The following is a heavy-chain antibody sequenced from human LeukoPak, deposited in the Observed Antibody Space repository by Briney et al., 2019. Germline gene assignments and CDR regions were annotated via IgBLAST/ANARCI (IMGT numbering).Heavy chain of an antibody. CDR3: GKDQEVFSSSVVTH. CDR2: IWYDGNNK. Sequence: SGGSLRLSCAASGFSFSSYAMHWVRQAPGKGLDWAAVIWYDGNNKYYAESVKGRFTIARDNSENTLYLQMNSLRADDTAVYYCGKDQEVFSSSVVTHWGQGTLVTVSS. D-gene: IGHD3-3*02. V-gene: IGHV3-33*03. CDR1: GFSFSSYA. J-gene: IGHJ4*02.